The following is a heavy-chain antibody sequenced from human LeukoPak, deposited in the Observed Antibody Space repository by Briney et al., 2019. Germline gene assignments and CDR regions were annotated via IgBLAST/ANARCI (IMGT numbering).Heavy chain of an antibody. Sequence: PGGSLRLSCEASGFTFCDYSMTWVRQAPGKGLEWVSHISSSSTYTNYADSVKGRFTISRDNAKNSLYLQMNSLRAEDTDVYYCARELGKQHSDIWGQGSLVTVSS. V-gene: IGHV3-11*06. CDR2: ISSSSTYT. CDR3: ARELGKQHSDI. D-gene: IGHD6-13*01. CDR1: GFTFCDYS. J-gene: IGHJ4*02.